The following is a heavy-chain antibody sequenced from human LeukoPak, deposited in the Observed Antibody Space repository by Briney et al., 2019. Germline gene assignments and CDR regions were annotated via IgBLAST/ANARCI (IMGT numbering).Heavy chain of an antibody. V-gene: IGHV4-39*07. D-gene: IGHD2-2*01. CDR2: IYYSGST. CDR3: AAWVVPAATFDY. Sequence: PSETLSLTCTVSGGSISSSSYYWGWIRQPPGKGLEWIGSIYYSGSTYYNPSLKSRVTISVDTSKNQFSLKLSSVTAADTAVYYCAAWVVPAATFDYWGQGTLVTVSS. J-gene: IGHJ4*02. CDR1: GGSISSSSYY.